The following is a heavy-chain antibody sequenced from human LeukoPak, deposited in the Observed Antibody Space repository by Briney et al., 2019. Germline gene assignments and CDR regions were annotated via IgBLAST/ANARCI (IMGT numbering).Heavy chain of an antibody. D-gene: IGHD5-18*01. V-gene: IGHV3-23*01. J-gene: IGHJ4*02. CDR2: ISGSGGST. CDR1: GFTFSNYA. Sequence: GGSLRLSCAASGFTFSNYAMSCVRQAPGKGLEWVSAISGSGGSTYYADSVKGRFTISRDNSKNTLYLQMNSLRAEDTAVYYCAKELGRGYSYGSRFDYWGQGTLVTVSS. CDR3: AKELGRGYSYGSRFDY.